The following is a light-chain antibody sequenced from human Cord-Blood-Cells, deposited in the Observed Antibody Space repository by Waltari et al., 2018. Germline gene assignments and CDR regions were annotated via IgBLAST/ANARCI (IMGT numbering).Light chain of an antibody. J-gene: IGLJ3*02. CDR1: SSDVGSFNL. CDR2: EGS. CDR3: CSYAGSSTV. Sequence: QSALTQPASVSGSPGKSITNSCTGTSSDVGSFNLVSWYQQHPGKAPKLMIYEGSKRPSGVSNRFSGSKSGNTTSLTISGLQAEDEADYYCCSYAGSSTVFGGGTKLTVL. V-gene: IGLV2-23*01.